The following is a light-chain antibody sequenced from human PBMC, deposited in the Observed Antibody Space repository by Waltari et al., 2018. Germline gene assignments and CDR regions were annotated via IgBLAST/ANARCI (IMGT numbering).Light chain of an antibody. Sequence: QMTQSPSSLSASVGDRVTITCRASQSVTTYLNWYQQKPGKAPNLLISATSILQSGVPSRFSGSGSGTDFTLTISSLQPEDFATYYCQQSRTAPLTFGGGTKVEIK. V-gene: IGKV1-39*01. CDR2: ATS. CDR1: QSVTTY. CDR3: QQSRTAPLT. J-gene: IGKJ4*01.